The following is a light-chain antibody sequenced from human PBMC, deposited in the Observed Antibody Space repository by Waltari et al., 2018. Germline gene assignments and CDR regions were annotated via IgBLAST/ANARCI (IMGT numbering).Light chain of an antibody. CDR3: HQYYNIPWT. J-gene: IGKJ1*01. V-gene: IGKV4-1*01. Sequence: DIVMTQSPDSLAVSLGERATINCKSSQSVLYSSNNKNYLAWYQQKPGQPPKLLIYWASTRESGVPDRFTGGGSGTDFTLTISSLQAEDVAVYYCHQYYNIPWTFGQGTKVEIK. CDR2: WAS. CDR1: QSVLYSSNNKNY.